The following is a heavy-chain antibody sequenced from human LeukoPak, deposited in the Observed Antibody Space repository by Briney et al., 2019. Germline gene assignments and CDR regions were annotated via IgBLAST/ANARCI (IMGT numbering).Heavy chain of an antibody. CDR3: VREGLERRTNFDY. CDR2: ICMNVQTT. D-gene: IGHD1-1*01. CDR1: GFTFTSHV. V-gene: IGHV3-64D*06. Sequence: GGSLRLSCSASGFTFTSHVMHWVRQAPGKGLQYVSGICMNVQTTYYAGSVKGRFTISRDSSKNTVYLQINSLTAEDTAVYYCVREGLERRTNFDYWGQGTLVSVSS. J-gene: IGHJ4*02.